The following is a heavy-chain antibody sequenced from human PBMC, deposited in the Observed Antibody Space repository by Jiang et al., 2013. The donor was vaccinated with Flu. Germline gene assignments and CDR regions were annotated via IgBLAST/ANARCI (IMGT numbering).Heavy chain of an antibody. CDR1: GGSISSSSYY. CDR3: SSGATDYYYYMDV. V-gene: IGHV4-39*01. Sequence: GLVKPSETLSLTCTVSGGSISSSSYYWGWIRQPPGKGLEWIGSFYYSGTTFYNPSLKSRVTVSVDRSRNQFSLKLSSVTAADTAVYYCSSGATDYYYYMDVWGKGTTVTVSS. J-gene: IGHJ6*03. CDR2: FYYSGTT. D-gene: IGHD1-26*01.